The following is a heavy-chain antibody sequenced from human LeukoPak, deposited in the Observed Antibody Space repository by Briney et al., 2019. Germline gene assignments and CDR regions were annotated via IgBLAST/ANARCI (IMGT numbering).Heavy chain of an antibody. D-gene: IGHD1-26*01. CDR2: IKSKKDDETT. CDR1: GFTFSSYS. V-gene: IGHV3-15*01. J-gene: IGHJ5*02. CDR3: VVGAGP. Sequence: GGSLRLSCAASGFTFSSYSMNWVRQAPGKGLEWVGRIKSKKDDETTDYGAPVKGRFTISRDDSKNTLYLRMNSLKTEDTAFYYCVVGAGPWGQGTLVTVSS.